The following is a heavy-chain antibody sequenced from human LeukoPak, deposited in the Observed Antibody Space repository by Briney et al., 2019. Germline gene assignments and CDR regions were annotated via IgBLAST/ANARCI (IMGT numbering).Heavy chain of an antibody. Sequence: SETLSLTCAVYGGSFSGYYWSWIRQALGKGLEWIGEINHSGSTNQNPSLKSRVTISVDTTKNQFSLKLSSVTAADSAVYYCTRGAEQLSSYGMDVWGKGTTVTVSS. V-gene: IGHV4-34*01. D-gene: IGHD5-18*01. J-gene: IGHJ6*04. CDR3: TRGAEQLSSYGMDV. CDR1: GGSFSGYY. CDR2: INHSGST.